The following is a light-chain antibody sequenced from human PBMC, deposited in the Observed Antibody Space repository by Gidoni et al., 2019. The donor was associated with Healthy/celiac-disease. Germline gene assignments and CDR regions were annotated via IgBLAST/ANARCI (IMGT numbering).Light chain of an antibody. V-gene: IGKV1-5*01. CDR2: DAS. CDR1: QSISYW. Sequence: IHMTHSPSTLSASVGDRVTITCRASQSISYWLAWYQQKPGKAPKLLIYDASSLESGVPSRFSGSGSGTEFTLTISSLQPDDFATYYCQQYNSYPFTFGGGTKVEIK. J-gene: IGKJ4*01. CDR3: QQYNSYPFT.